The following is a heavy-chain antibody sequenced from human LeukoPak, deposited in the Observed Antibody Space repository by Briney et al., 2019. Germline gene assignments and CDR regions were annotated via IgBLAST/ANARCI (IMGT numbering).Heavy chain of an antibody. J-gene: IGHJ4*02. CDR3: AREGSGY. D-gene: IGHD3-3*01. Sequence: ASVKVSCKASGYTFTNDPISWVRQAPGQGLEWMGWTSTFNGVANYSQKLHGRVTMTTDTSTSTAYMELRSLTSDDTAVYYCAREGSGYWGPGTLVTVSS. CDR2: TSTFNGVA. V-gene: IGHV1-18*01. CDR1: GYTFTNDP.